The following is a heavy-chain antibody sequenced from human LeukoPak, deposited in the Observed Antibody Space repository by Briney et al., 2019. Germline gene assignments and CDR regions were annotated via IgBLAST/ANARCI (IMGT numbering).Heavy chain of an antibody. V-gene: IGHV6-1*01. CDR2: TYYRSKWYN. CDR3: ARDFDYYDTSGYRNWFDP. CDR1: GDSVSINSAA. Sequence: SQTLSLTCAISGDSVSINSAAWDWIRQSPSRGLEWLGRTYYRSKWYNDYAVSVKSRITIDPDTSKNQFSLQLNSVTPEDTAVYYCARDFDYYDTSGYRNWFDPWGQGILVTVSS. D-gene: IGHD3-22*01. J-gene: IGHJ5*02.